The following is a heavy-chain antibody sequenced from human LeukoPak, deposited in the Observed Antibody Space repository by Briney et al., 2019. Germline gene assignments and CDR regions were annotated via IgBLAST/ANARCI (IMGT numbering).Heavy chain of an antibody. CDR1: GFTFSTYA. CDR2: ISYDGREK. CDR3: AKVAAGYFFPDY. Sequence: GGSLRLSCAASGFTFSTYAMHWVRQAPGKGLEWVAVISYDGREKYYADSVKGRFTISRDNSKNTLSLQMNSLTAGDTAVYYCAKVAAGYFFPDYWGQGTLVTVSS. D-gene: IGHD2-15*01. V-gene: IGHV3-30*04. J-gene: IGHJ4*02.